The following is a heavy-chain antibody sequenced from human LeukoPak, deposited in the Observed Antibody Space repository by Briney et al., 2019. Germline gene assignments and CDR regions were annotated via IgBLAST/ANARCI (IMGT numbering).Heavy chain of an antibody. CDR2: MNPNSGNT. V-gene: IGHV1-8*01. CDR3: ARAQTTLWYYDFWSGPGAWFDP. J-gene: IGHJ5*02. D-gene: IGHD3-3*01. CDR1: GYTLTELS. Sequence: ASVKVSCKVSGYTLTELSMHWVRQAPGKGLEWMGWMNPNSGNTGYAQKFQGRVTMTRNTSISTAYMELSSLRSEDTAVYYCARAQTTLWYYDFWSGPGAWFDPWGQGTLVTVSS.